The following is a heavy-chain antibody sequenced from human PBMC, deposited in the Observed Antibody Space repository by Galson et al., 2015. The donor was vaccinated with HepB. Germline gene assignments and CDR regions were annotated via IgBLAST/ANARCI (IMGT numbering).Heavy chain of an antibody. D-gene: IGHD3-10*01. CDR3: ARDFLHRG. CDR1: GFIFSDYW. V-gene: IGHV3-74*01. J-gene: IGHJ4*02. CDR2: IKTDGSET. Sequence: SLRLSCAASGFIFSDYWMHWVRQVPGKGLVWVSRIKTDGSETNYADSVRGRFTISRDNAKNTLYLQMNSLRVDDTAIYYCARDFLHRGWGQGTLVTVSS.